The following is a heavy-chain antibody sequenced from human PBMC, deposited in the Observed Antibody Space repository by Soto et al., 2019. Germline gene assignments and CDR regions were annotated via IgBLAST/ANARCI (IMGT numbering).Heavy chain of an antibody. V-gene: IGHV4-39*01. Sequence: QLQLQESGPGLVKPSETLSLTCTVSGGSISSSSYYWGWIRQPPGKGLEWIGSIYYSGSTYYNPSLRSRVTLSVDTSKNQFSLKLSSVTAADTAVYYCARHRLLQHYFDYWGQGTLVTVSS. J-gene: IGHJ4*02. CDR1: GGSISSSSYY. CDR2: IYYSGST. CDR3: ARHRLLQHYFDY.